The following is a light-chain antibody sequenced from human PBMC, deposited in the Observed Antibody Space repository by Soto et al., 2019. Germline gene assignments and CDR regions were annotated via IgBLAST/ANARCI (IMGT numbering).Light chain of an antibody. Sequence: QSALTQPASVSGSPGQSITISCTGTSSDVGGYNYVSWYQQHPGKAPKLMIYDVSNRPSGVSNRFYGSKSGNTASLTISGLQVEDEADYYCSSYTSSSTPDVFGTGIKLTVL. CDR1: SSDVGGYNY. CDR3: SSYTSSSTPDV. J-gene: IGLJ1*01. V-gene: IGLV2-14*01. CDR2: DVS.